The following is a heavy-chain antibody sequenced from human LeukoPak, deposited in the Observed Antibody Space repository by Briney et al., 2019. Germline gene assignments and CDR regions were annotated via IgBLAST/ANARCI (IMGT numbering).Heavy chain of an antibody. V-gene: IGHV4-4*07. CDR2: IYSSGST. CDR3: SRKDGYY. Sequence: SETLSLTCTLSGASISAFHWTWFRHPARKTLEWIGLIYSSGSTLLNPSLKTRVALSLDLTKDPLSFMLTSLTAADTAIHFVSRKDGYYWGEGTLVTVSS. J-gene: IGHJ4*02. CDR1: GASISAFH.